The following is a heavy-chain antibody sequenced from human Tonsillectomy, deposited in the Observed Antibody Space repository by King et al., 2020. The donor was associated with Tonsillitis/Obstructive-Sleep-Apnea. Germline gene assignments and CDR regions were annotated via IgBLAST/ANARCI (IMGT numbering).Heavy chain of an antibody. D-gene: IGHD2-2*01. V-gene: IGHV3-33*01. Sequence: VQLVESGGGVVQPGRSLRLSCAASGFTFSNFGIHWVRQAPGKGLEWVAVIWYDGSNKYYADSVKGRFTISRDNSKNTLYLQMNSLRAGDTAVYYCARGSEYSNSCYRRLGPDWGHGTLVTVSS. J-gene: IGHJ4*01. CDR3: ARGSEYSNSCYRRLGPD. CDR1: GFTFSNFG. CDR2: IWYDGSNK.